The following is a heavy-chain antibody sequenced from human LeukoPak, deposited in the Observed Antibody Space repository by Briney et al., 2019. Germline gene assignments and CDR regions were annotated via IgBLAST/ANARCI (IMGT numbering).Heavy chain of an antibody. CDR3: ANSPEYYRASGPDCYFDL. CDR1: GYAISSGYY. V-gene: IGHV4-38-2*01. CDR2: IHHTGVT. J-gene: IGHJ2*01. D-gene: IGHD3-10*01. Sequence: ASETLSLTCAVSGYAISSGYYWGWIRQPPGKGLEWIATIHHTGVTYYNPSLKSRATISLDTSKNQFSLKLSSLTAADTGAYYCANSPEYYRASGPDCYFDLWGRGTLVTVSS.